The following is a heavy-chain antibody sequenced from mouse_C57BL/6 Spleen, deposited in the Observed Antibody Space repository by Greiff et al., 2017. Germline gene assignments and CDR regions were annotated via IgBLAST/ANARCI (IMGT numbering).Heavy chain of an antibody. V-gene: IGHV1-52*01. CDR1: GYTFTSYW. CDR3: ARFITTVVEGYCDV. CDR2: IDPSDSET. D-gene: IGHD1-1*01. J-gene: IGHJ1*03. Sequence: QVQLQQPGAELVRPGSSVKLSCKASGYTFTSYWMHWVKQRPIQGLEWIGNIDPSDSETHYNQKFKDKATLTVDKSSSTAYMQLSSLTSEDSAVYYCARFITTVVEGYCDVWGTGTTVTVSS.